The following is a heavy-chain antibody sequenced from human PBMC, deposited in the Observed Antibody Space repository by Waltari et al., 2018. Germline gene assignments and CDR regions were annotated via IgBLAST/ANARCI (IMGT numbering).Heavy chain of an antibody. CDR1: GFTFSSYS. CDR2: ISSSSSYI. CDR3: ARDSREYDAFDI. Sequence: EVQLVESGGGLVKPGGSLRLSCAASGFTFSSYSMNRVRQAPGKGLEWVSSISSSSSYIYYADSVKGRFTISRDNAKNSLYLQMNSLRAEDTAVYYCARDSREYDAFDIWGQGTMVTVSS. V-gene: IGHV3-21*01. J-gene: IGHJ3*02.